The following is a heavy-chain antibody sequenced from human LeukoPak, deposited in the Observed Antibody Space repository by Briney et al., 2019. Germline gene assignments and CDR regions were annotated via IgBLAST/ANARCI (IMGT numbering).Heavy chain of an antibody. CDR2: ISYDGSNK. V-gene: IGHV3-30-3*01. D-gene: IGHD6-13*01. CDR3: ARDEIAAADYYFDY. CDR1: GFTFSSYA. Sequence: GGSLRLSCAASGFTFSSYAMHWVRQAPGKGLEWVAVISYDGSNKYYADSVKGRFTISRDNSKNTLYLQMNSRRAEDTAVYYCARDEIAAADYYFDYWGQGTLVTVSS. J-gene: IGHJ4*02.